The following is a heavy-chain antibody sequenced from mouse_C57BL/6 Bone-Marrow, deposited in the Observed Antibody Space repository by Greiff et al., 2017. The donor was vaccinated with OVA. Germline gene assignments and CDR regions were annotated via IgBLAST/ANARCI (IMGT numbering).Heavy chain of an antibody. J-gene: IGHJ3*01. CDR3: ARGTYYPWFAY. Sequence: QVQLKESGAELARPGASVKLSCKASGYTFTSYGISWVKQRTGQGLEWIGEIYPRSGNTYYNEKFKGKATLTADKSSSTAYMALRSLTSEDSAVYFCARGTYYPWFAYWGQGTLVTVSA. CDR2: IYPRSGNT. V-gene: IGHV1-81*01. CDR1: GYTFTSYG. D-gene: IGHD2-10*01.